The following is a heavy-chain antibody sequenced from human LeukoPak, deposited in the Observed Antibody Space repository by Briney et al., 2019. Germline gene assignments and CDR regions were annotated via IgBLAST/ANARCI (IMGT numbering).Heavy chain of an antibody. J-gene: IGHJ4*02. V-gene: IGHV3-48*01. CDR1: GFTFSSYS. Sequence: GGSLRLSCAVSGFTFSSYSMNWVRQAPGKGLEWVSYISSGSRTIYYADSVKRRFTMSRDNAKNSLYLQMNSLRAEDTAVYYCTRESISGHRDFDYWGQGTLVTVSS. CDR3: TRESISGHRDFDY. D-gene: IGHD1-26*01. CDR2: ISSGSRTI.